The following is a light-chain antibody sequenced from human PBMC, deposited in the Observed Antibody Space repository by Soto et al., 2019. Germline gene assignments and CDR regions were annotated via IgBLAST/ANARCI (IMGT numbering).Light chain of an antibody. J-gene: IGKJ4*01. CDR1: QSVSIW. CDR2: DAP. CDR3: QQYNSHDDIA. Sequence: TQSPSTLPASVGGRVTHPCRASQSVSIWLAWYQQKPGKAPNLLIYDAPSLQSGVPSRFSGSGSGTEFTLTISSLQPDDSATYYCQQYNSHDDIAFGRGT. V-gene: IGKV1-5*01.